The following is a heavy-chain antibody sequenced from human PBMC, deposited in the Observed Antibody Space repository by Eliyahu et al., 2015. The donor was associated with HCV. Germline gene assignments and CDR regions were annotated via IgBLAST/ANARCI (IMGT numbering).Heavy chain of an antibody. CDR2: ISYDGSNK. J-gene: IGHJ4*02. Sequence: QVQLVESGGGVVQPGRSLRLSCAASGFTFSSYGMHWVRQAPGKGLEWVAVISYDGSNKYYADSVKGRFTISRDNSKNTLYLQMNSLRAEDTAVYYCAKDSGSHLGYWGQGTLVTVSS. D-gene: IGHD1-26*01. V-gene: IGHV3-30*18. CDR1: GFTFSSYG. CDR3: AKDSGSHLGY.